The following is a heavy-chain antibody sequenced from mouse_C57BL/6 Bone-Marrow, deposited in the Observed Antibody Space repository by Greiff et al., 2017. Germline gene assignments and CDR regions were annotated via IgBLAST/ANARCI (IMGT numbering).Heavy chain of an antibody. CDR1: GYTFTSYW. V-gene: IGHV1-50*01. J-gene: IGHJ2*01. CDR3: ARSYYDDDGGDY. Sequence: QVQLQQPGAELVKPGASVKLSCKASGYTFTSYWMQWVQQRPGQGLEWIGEIDPSDSYTNYNQKFKGQATLTVDTSSSTAYMQLSSLTSEESAVYYCARSYYDDDGGDYWGQGTTLTVSS. D-gene: IGHD2-4*01. CDR2: IDPSDSYT.